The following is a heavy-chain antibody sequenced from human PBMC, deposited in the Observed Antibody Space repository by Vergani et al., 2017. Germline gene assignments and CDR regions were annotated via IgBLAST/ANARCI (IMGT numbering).Heavy chain of an antibody. V-gene: IGHV4-39*07. D-gene: IGHD1-26*01. CDR2: IYYSGST. J-gene: IGHJ4*02. CDR1: GDSISSSSYY. CDR3: ARDPKTLGATFDY. Sequence: QLQLQESGPGLVKPSETLSLTCTVSGDSISSSSYYWGWIRQPPGKGLEWIGSIYYSGSTYYNPSLKSRVTISVDTSKNQFSLKLSSVTAADTAVYYCARDPKTLGATFDYWGQGTLVTVSS.